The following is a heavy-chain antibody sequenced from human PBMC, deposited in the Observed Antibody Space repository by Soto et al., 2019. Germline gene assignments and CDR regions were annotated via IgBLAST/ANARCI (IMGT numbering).Heavy chain of an antibody. V-gene: IGHV1-18*04. CDR2: ISAYNGNT. J-gene: IGHJ6*02. CDR1: GYTSTSYG. CDR3: AREGGIAAAGGYYYYGMDV. D-gene: IGHD6-13*01. Sequence: ASVKVSCKASGYTSTSYGISWVRQAPGQGLEWMGWISAYNGNTNYAQKLQGRVTMTTDTSTSTAYMELRSLRSDDTAVYYCAREGGIAAAGGYYYYGMDVWGQGTTVTVSS.